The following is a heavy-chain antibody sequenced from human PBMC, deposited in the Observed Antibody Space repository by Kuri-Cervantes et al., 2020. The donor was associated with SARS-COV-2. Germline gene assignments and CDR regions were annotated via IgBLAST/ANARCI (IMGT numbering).Heavy chain of an antibody. CDR1: GYTFTSYG. J-gene: IGHJ4*02. D-gene: IGHD3-3*01. CDR3: ARVTIFGVVIDGFDY. Sequence: ASVKVSCKASGYTFTSYGISWVRQAPGQGLEWMGWISAYNGNTNYAQKFQGRVTITRDTSASTAYMELSSLRSEDTAVYYCARVTIFGVVIDGFDYWGQGTLVTVSS. V-gene: IGHV1-18*04. CDR2: ISAYNGNT.